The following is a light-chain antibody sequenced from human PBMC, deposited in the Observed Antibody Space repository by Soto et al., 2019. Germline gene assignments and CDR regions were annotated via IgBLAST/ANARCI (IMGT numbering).Light chain of an antibody. V-gene: IGLV2-8*01. CDR1: SSDVGGYNY. Sequence: QSALTQPPSASGSPGQSVTISCTGTSSDVGGYNYVSWYQQHPGKAPKLMIYEVSKRPSGVPDRFSGSKSGNTASLTVSGRQAEDEADYYCSSYAGSKNWVFGGGTKLTVL. J-gene: IGLJ3*02. CDR2: EVS. CDR3: SSYAGSKNWV.